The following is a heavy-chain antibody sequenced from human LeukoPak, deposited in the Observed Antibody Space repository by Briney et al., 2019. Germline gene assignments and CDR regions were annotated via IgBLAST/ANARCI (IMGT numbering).Heavy chain of an antibody. CDR1: GASFSAYF. V-gene: IGHV4-34*01. J-gene: IGHJ4*03. CDR2: IDHRGSS. CDR3: ATRSSTLAAARCFDD. Sequence: ETLSLTCAVHGASFSAYFWSWIRQPPGKGLEWIGEIDHRGSSNYNPPLKSRATISVDTSKNHFSLSLTSVTAADTAVYFCATRSSTLAAARCFDDWGQGTVVTVSS. D-gene: IGHD6-6*01.